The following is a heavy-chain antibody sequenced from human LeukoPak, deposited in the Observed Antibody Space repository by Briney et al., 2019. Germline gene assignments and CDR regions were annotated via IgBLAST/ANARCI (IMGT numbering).Heavy chain of an antibody. V-gene: IGHV3-48*01. CDR1: GFTFTIFD. J-gene: IGHJ3*02. D-gene: IGHD3-3*01. CDR3: ARTYDFGRGPPGDAFDN. CDR2: IDARSGIT. Sequence: GGSLRLSCAASGFTFTIFDLNWVRQAPGKVPEWVSYIDARSGITYYADSVQGRFTISRDNAQESVFLQMNSLRADDTAVYYCARTYDFGRGPPGDAFDNWGPGTLVTVSS.